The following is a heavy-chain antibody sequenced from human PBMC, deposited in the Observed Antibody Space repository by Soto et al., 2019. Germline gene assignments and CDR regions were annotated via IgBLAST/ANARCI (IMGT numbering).Heavy chain of an antibody. J-gene: IGHJ4*02. CDR1: GFTFSSYV. CDR3: ARDGEGQTRGYCTGGSRYPPDY. Sequence: PGGSVRLACGAYGFTFSSYVMIWVRRASGKGLEWDSSISSSSSYTCYADSPKGRSTIPRDNAKNSLYLQLKSLRAEATAVYYCARDGEGQTRGYCTGGSRYPPDYSGQGTLVTLPS. CDR2: ISSSSSYT. V-gene: IGHV3-21*01. D-gene: IGHD2-15*01.